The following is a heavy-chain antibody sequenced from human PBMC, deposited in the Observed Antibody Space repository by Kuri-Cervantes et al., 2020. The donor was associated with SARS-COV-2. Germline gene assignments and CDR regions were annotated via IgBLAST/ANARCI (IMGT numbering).Heavy chain of an antibody. CDR3: AKDLIAAAGNDYFCMDV. CDR2: IRYDGNYK. J-gene: IGHJ6*03. Sequence: GESLKISCAASGFTFSHFGMFWVRQAPGKGLEWVAFIRYDGNYKTYADAVKGRFTISRDNSKNTLYLQMDNLRAEDRAVYYCAKDLIAAAGNDYFCMDVWGTGTTVTVSS. CDR1: GFTFSHFG. V-gene: IGHV3-30*02. D-gene: IGHD6-13*01.